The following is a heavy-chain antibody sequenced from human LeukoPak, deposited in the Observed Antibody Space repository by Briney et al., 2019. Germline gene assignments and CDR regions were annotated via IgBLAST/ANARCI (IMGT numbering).Heavy chain of an antibody. CDR1: GGSISSYY. D-gene: IGHD1-26*01. V-gene: IGHV4-59*01. CDR2: IYYSGST. CDR3: ARVHSGTVWAFDI. J-gene: IGHJ3*02. Sequence: SETLSLTCTVSGGSISSYYWSWIRQPPGKGLEWIGYIYYSGSTNYNPSLKSRVTISVDTSKNQFSLKLTSVTAADTAVYYCARVHSGTVWAFDIWGQGTMVTVPS.